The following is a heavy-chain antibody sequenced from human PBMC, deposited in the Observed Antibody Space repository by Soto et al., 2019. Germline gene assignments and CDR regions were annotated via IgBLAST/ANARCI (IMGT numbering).Heavy chain of an antibody. CDR2: IYYSGST. CDR3: ARRRTYSNYGSIDY. J-gene: IGHJ4*02. CDR1: GGSISSSSYY. D-gene: IGHD4-4*01. Sequence: SETLSLTCTVSGGSISSSSYYWGWIRQPPGKGLEWIGSIYYSGSTNYNPSLKSRVTISVDTSKNQFSLKLSSVTAADTAVYYCARRRTYSNYGSIDYWGQGTLVTVSS. V-gene: IGHV4-39*07.